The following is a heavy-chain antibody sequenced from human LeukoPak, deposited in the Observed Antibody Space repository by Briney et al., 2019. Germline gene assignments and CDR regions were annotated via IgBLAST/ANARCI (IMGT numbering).Heavy chain of an antibody. CDR1: GGSISSSSYY. V-gene: IGHV4-39*01. CDR3: ARLLNDYGDLYFDY. D-gene: IGHD4-17*01. Sequence: SETLSLTCTVSGGSISSSSYYWGWIRQPPGKGLEWIGSVYYSGSTYYNPSLKSRVTISVDTSKNQFSLKLSSVTAADTAVYYCARLLNDYGDLYFDYWGQGTLVTVSS. CDR2: VYYSGST. J-gene: IGHJ4*02.